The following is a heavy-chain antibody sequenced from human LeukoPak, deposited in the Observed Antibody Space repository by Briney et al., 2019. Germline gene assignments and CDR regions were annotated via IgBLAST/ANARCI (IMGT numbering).Heavy chain of an antibody. CDR2: IYNDGST. CDR3: ARGRYYFDY. Sequence: GGSLRLSCAASGFSVRSNYMTWFRQAPGKGLEWVSLIYNDGSTYYADSVKGRFTISRDNSKNTLYLQMNSLRAEDTAVYYCARGRYYFDYWGQGTLVTVSS. CDR1: GFSVRSNY. V-gene: IGHV3-53*01. J-gene: IGHJ4*02.